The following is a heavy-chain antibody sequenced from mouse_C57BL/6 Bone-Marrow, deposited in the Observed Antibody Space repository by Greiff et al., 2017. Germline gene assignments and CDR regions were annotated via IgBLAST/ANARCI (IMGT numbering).Heavy chain of an antibody. D-gene: IGHD1-1*01. V-gene: IGHV1-5*01. Sequence: EVHLVESGTVLARPGASVKMSCKTSGYTFTSYWMHWVKQRPGQGLEWIGAIYPGNSDTSYNQKFKGKAKLTAVTSASTAYMELSSLTNEDSAVYYCTIYYGSSYKDYAMDYWGQGTSVTVSS. CDR1: GYTFTSYW. CDR2: IYPGNSDT. J-gene: IGHJ4*01. CDR3: TIYYGSSYKDYAMDY.